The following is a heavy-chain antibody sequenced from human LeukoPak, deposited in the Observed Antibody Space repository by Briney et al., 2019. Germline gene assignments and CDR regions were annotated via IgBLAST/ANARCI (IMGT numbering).Heavy chain of an antibody. CDR3: ARGFSQRTSQILRFLEWLSYPYYFDY. D-gene: IGHD3-3*01. CDR2: MNPNSGNT. V-gene: IGHV1-8*03. CDR1: GYTFTSYD. J-gene: IGHJ4*02. Sequence: APVKVSCKASGYTFTSYDINWVRKATGQGLEWMGWMNPNSGNTGYAQKFQGRVTITRNTSISTAYMELSSLRSEDTAVYYCARGFSQRTSQILRFLEWLSYPYYFDYWGQGTLVTVSS.